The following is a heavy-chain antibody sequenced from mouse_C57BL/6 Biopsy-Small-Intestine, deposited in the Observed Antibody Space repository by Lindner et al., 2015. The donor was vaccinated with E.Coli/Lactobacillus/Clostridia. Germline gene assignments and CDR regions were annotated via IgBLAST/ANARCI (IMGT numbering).Heavy chain of an antibody. CDR3: SRRWGWYFDV. J-gene: IGHJ1*03. CDR1: GYTFTGYW. Sequence: VQLQESGAELMKPGASVKLSCKASGYTFTGYWIEWVKQRPGHGLEWIGEILPGSGSTNYHGKFKDKATFTADASSNTAYIQLSSLTTEDSAIYYCSRRWGWYFDVWGTGTTVTVSS. CDR2: ILPGSGST. D-gene: IGHD1-1*02. V-gene: IGHV1-9*01.